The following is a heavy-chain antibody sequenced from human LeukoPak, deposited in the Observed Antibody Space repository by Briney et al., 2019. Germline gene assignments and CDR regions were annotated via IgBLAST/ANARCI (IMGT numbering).Heavy chain of an antibody. CDR2: LHHSGST. J-gene: IGHJ5*02. V-gene: IGHV4-34*01. CDR1: GGSFSGFY. CDR3: ARRESRYSYGSGSYFNWFDP. D-gene: IGHD3-10*01. Sequence: SETLSLTCAVYGGSFSGFYWSWIRQPPGKGLEWIWELHHSGSTNYNPSLMSRVTISVDTSKNQFSLRLSSVTAADTAVYYCARRESRYSYGSGSYFNWFDPRGQGTLVTVSS.